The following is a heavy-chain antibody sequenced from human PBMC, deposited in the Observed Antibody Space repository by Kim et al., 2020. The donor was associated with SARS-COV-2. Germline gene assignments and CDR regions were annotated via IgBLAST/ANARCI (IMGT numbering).Heavy chain of an antibody. V-gene: IGHV1-69*13. Sequence: SVKVSCKASGGTFSSYAISWVRQAPGQGLEWMGGIIPIFGTANYAQKFQGRVTITADESTSTAYMELSSLRSEDTAVYYCARGSWGLVRGLGWFDPWGQGTLVTVSS. J-gene: IGHJ5*02. CDR3: ARGSWGLVRGLGWFDP. D-gene: IGHD6-19*01. CDR2: IIPIFGTA. CDR1: GGTFSSYA.